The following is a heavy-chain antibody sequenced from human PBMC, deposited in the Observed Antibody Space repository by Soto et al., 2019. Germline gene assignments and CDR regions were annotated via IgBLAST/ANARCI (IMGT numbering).Heavy chain of an antibody. CDR2: IIPIFGTA. D-gene: IGHD3-22*01. CDR1: GGTFSSYA. Sequence: SVKVSCKASGGTFSSYAISWVRQAPGQGLEWMGGIIPIFGTANYAQKLQGRVTITADESTSTAYMELSSLRSEDTAVYYCARVRSYYDSSGPFDYWGQGTLVTVSS. CDR3: ARVRSYYDSSGPFDY. J-gene: IGHJ4*02. V-gene: IGHV1-69*13.